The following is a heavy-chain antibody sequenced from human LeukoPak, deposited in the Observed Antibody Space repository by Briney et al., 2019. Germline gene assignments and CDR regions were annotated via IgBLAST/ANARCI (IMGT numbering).Heavy chain of an antibody. V-gene: IGHV1-18*01. CDR1: GYTFTSYG. CDR2: ISAYNGNT. Sequence: ASVKVSCKASGYTFTSYGISWVRQAPGQGLEWMGWISAYNGNTNYAQKLRGRVTMTTDTSTSTAYMELRSLRSDDTAVYYCARQWPTRNVITWDNWFDPWGQGNLVTVSS. D-gene: IGHD6-19*01. CDR3: ARQWPTRNVITWDNWFDP. J-gene: IGHJ5*02.